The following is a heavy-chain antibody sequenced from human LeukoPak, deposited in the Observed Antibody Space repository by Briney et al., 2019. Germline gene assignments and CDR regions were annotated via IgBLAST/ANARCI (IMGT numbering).Heavy chain of an antibody. D-gene: IGHD4-17*01. CDR3: ARHGRGYGDYFDY. V-gene: IGHV4-39*01. CDR1: GDSISSSSYY. Sequence: SETLSLTCTVSGDSISSSSYYWGWIRQPPGKGLEWVGSIYYSGSTYYNPSLKSRVTISVDTSKSQFSLKLSSVTAADTAVYYCARHGRGYGDYFDYWGQGTLVTVSS. J-gene: IGHJ4*02. CDR2: IYYSGST.